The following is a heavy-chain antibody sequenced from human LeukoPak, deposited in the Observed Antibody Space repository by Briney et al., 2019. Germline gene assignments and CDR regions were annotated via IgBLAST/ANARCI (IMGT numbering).Heavy chain of an antibody. CDR2: IYPGDSDT. V-gene: IGHV5-51*01. CDR1: EYSFTSYW. D-gene: IGHD2-15*01. Sequence: GASLKISCEGSEYSFTSYWIAWVRQMPGKGLEFMVIIYPGDSDTKYSPSFHGQVTISADKSITTAYPQWSSLKASDTAMYTGAGEVLISSEILEGSVTMWSASDIWGQGTMVTVSS. J-gene: IGHJ3*02. CDR3: AGEVLISSEILEGSVTMWSASDI.